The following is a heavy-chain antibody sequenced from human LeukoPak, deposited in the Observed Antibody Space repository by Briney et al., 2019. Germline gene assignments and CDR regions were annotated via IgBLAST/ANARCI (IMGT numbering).Heavy chain of an antibody. V-gene: IGHV3-30*02. CDR3: AKDFVGATTNWFDP. D-gene: IGHD1-26*01. CDR1: GFTFSSYG. J-gene: IGHJ5*02. Sequence: GGSLRLSCAASGFTFSSYGMHWVRQAPGKGLEWVAFIRYDGSNKYYADSVKGRFTISRDNSKNTLYLQMNSLRAEDTAVYYCAKDFVGATTNWFDPWGQGTLVTVSS. CDR2: IRYDGSNK.